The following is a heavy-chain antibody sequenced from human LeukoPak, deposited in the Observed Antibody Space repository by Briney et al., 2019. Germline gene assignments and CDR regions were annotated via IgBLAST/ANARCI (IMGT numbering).Heavy chain of an antibody. J-gene: IGHJ6*02. CDR3: ARPSFHCSSTSCYTGYGMDV. V-gene: IGHV1-69*13. CDR2: IIPLFGTP. D-gene: IGHD2-2*02. CDR1: GYTFTSYG. Sequence: GASVKVSCKASGYTFTSYGISWVRQAPGQGLEWMGGIIPLFGTPNYAQRFQGRVTITADESTRTAYMELSSLKSDDTAVYFCARPSFHCSSTSCYTGYGMDVWGQGTTVTVSS.